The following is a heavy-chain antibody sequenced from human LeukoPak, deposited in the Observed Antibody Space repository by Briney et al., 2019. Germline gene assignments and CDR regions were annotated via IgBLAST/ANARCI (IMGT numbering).Heavy chain of an antibody. CDR1: GFTFSSYG. CDR3: ARGYYYDSSGYYPDY. Sequence: GGSLRLSCAASGFTFSSYGMHWVRQAPGKGLEWVPVIWYDGSNKYYADSVKGRFTISRDNAKNSLYLQMNSLRAEDTAVYYCARGYYYDSSGYYPDYWGQGTLVTVSS. J-gene: IGHJ4*02. V-gene: IGHV3-33*01. CDR2: IWYDGSNK. D-gene: IGHD3-22*01.